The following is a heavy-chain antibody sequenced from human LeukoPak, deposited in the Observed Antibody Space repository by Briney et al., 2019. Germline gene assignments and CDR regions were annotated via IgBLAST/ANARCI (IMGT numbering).Heavy chain of an antibody. D-gene: IGHD2-2*01. J-gene: IGHJ4*02. CDR3: TRDPPKPGYCSSTSCDDY. CDR2: IRSKAYCGTT. V-gene: IGHV3-49*03. Sequence: PGGSLRVSCTASGFTFGDYAMSWFRQAPGKGMEWVGFIRSKAYCGTTEYAASVKGRFTISRDDSKSIAYLQMNSLKTEDTAVYYCTRDPPKPGYCSSTSCDDYWGQGTLVTVSS. CDR1: GFTFGDYA.